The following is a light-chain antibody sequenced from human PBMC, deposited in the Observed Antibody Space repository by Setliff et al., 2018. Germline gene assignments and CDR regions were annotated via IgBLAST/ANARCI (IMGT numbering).Light chain of an antibody. CDR3: SSYEGSNNDV. V-gene: IGLV2-8*01. CDR2: EVT. CDR1: SGDVFGYNY. Sequence: QSALTQPPSASGSPGRSVTISCTGTSGDVFGYNYVSWYQQHPGKAPKLMIYEVTKRPSGVPDRFSGSKSGNTASLTVSGLQAEDEADYYCSSYEGSNNDVFGTGTKVTVL. J-gene: IGLJ1*01.